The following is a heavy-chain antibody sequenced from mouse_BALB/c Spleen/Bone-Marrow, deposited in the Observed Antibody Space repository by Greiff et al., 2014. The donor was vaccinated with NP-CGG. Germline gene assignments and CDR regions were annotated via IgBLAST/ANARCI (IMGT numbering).Heavy chain of an antibody. Sequence: DLVKPGASVKLSCKASGYTFTSYWINWIKQRPGQGLEWIGRIPPGSGTTYYNEMFKGKATLTVDTSSTTAYIQLSILSSEDSAAYVCARGSYYYGSSSPWFAYWGQGTLVTVSA. V-gene: IGHV1S41*01. CDR1: GYTFTSYW. CDR2: IPPGSGTT. D-gene: IGHD1-1*01. CDR3: ARGSYYYGSSSPWFAY. J-gene: IGHJ3*01.